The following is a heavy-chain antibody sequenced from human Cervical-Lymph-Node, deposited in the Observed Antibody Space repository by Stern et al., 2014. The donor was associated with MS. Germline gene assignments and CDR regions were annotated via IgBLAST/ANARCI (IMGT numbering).Heavy chain of an antibody. CDR1: GYTFTSQY. Sequence: QVQLVQSGAEVKKPGASVKISCKASGYTFTSQYIHWLRQAPGQGLEWMGIVNPGTGAKSYAQKLQDRVTMTGDTSTSTVYMDLSSLTSEDTAVYFCARDPTRYGVYDGVFDLWGQGTMVTVSS. J-gene: IGHJ3*01. CDR2: VNPGTGAK. V-gene: IGHV1-46*03. D-gene: IGHD5/OR15-5a*01. CDR3: ARDPTRYGVYDGVFDL.